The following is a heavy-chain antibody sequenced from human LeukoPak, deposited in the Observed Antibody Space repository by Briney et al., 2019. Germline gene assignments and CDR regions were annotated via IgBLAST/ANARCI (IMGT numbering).Heavy chain of an antibody. V-gene: IGHV3-48*03. J-gene: IGHJ4*02. CDR2: ISSSGSPI. D-gene: IGHD3/OR15-3a*01. CDR1: GFTFSSYE. Sequence: PGGSLRLSCAASGFTFSSYEMNWVRQAPGKGLEWVSYISSSGSPIYYADSVKGRFTISRDNAKNSLYLQVNSLRAEDTAVYYCATVRMGDFWTGYSSDYWGQGTLVTVSS. CDR3: ATVRMGDFWTGYSSDY.